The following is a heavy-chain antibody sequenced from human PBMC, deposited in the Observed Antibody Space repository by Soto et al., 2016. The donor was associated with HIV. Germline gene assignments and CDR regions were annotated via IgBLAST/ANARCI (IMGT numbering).Heavy chain of an antibody. J-gene: IGHJ4*02. CDR1: GFTFRSYW. Sequence: EVQLVESGGRLVQPGGSLRLSCAASGFTFRSYWMHWVRQIPGKGLVWVSRINNDGSSSAYADSVTGRFTISRDNAKNTLYLQMRSLSAEDTGLYYCVRDLMTGFNERPTSDYWGQGTLVTVSS. CDR2: INNDGSSS. D-gene: IGHD2-15*01. CDR3: VRDLMTGFNERPTSDY. V-gene: IGHV3-74*01.